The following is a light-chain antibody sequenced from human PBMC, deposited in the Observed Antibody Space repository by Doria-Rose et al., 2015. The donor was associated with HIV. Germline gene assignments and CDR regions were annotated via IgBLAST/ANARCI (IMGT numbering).Light chain of an antibody. CDR3: HQYGTSWT. CDR2: AAT. J-gene: IGKJ1*01. V-gene: IGKV1-39*01. CDR1: QSTGSF. Sequence: DIRMTQSPSSLSASVGDRVTITCRASQSTGSFLNWYQQKPGKAPKLLIYAATSLQNGVPSRFSGSGSGTDFTLTINRLEPEDFALYYCHQYGTSWTFGQGTKVEI.